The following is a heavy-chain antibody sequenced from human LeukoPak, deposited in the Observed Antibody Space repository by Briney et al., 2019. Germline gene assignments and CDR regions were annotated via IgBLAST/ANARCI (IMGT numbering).Heavy chain of an antibody. CDR1: GYTFTGYY. J-gene: IGHJ4*02. Sequence: ASVKVSCKASGYTFTGYYMHWVRQAPGQGLEWMGWISAYNGNTNYAQKLQGRVTMTTDTSASTAYMELRSLRSDDTAVYYCARCPAYCSGGSCQESFFFDYWGQGTLVTVSS. V-gene: IGHV1-18*04. CDR2: ISAYNGNT. CDR3: ARCPAYCSGGSCQESFFFDY. D-gene: IGHD2-15*01.